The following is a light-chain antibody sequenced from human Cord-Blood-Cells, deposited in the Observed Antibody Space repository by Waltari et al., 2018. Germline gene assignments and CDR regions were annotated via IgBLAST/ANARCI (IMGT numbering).Light chain of an antibody. CDR3: QSADSSGTYYV. Sequence: SYELTQPPSVSVSPGQTARITCSGDALPKQYAYWYQQKPGQAPVLVIYKDSERPSWLPELFSGSSAGTTVTVTISGVQAEDEADYYGQSADSSGTYYVFGTGTKVTVL. CDR1: ALPKQY. CDR2: KDS. V-gene: IGLV3-25*03. J-gene: IGLJ1*01.